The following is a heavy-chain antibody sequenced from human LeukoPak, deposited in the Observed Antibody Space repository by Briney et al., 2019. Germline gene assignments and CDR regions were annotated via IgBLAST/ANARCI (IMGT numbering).Heavy chain of an antibody. CDR3: ARVRGGPNSNFDY. CDR1: GGSFSGYY. J-gene: IGHJ4*02. D-gene: IGHD3-10*01. V-gene: IGHV4-34*01. Sequence: SETLSLTCAVYGGSFSGYYWSWIRQPPGKGLEWIGSIYYSGSTYYNPSLKSRVTISVDTSKNQFSLKLSSVTAADTAVYYCARVRGGPNSNFDYWGQGTLVTVSS. CDR2: IYYSGST.